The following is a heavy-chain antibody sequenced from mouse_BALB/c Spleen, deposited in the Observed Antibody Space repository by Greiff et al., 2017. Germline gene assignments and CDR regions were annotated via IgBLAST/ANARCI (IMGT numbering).Heavy chain of an antibody. Sequence: EVQLQQSGGGLVQPGGSLKLSCAASGFDFSRYWMSWVRQAPGKGLEWIGEINPDSSTINYTPSLKDKFIISRDNAKNTLYLQMSKVRSEDTALYYCASLLRLRDYYAMDYWGQGTSVTVSS. CDR3: ASLLRLRDYYAMDY. V-gene: IGHV4-1*02. D-gene: IGHD1-2*01. CDR2: INPDSSTI. J-gene: IGHJ4*01. CDR1: GFDFSRYW.